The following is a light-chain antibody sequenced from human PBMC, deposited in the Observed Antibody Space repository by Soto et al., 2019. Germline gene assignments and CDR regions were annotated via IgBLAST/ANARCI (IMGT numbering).Light chain of an antibody. CDR3: QQYESTPPT. CDR1: QSVLYSSNTKNY. J-gene: IGKJ2*01. CDR2: WAS. V-gene: IGKV4-1*01. Sequence: DIVMTQSPHSLAVSLGERATINCKSSQSVLYSSNTKNYLTWYQQKPGQPPKLLIYWASTRESGVPDQFSGSGSWTDFTLTITSLQAHDVGVYYCQQYESTPPTFGQGTKVEIK.